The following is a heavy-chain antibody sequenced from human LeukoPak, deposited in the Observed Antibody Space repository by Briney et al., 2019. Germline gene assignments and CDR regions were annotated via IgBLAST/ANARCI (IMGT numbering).Heavy chain of an antibody. D-gene: IGHD4-23*01. J-gene: IGHJ3*02. CDR1: GFTFSAYS. Sequence: GGSLRLSCAASGFTFSAYSMNWVRQAPGKGLEWVSHISSGGAPIFYADSVKGRFTISRDNGQNSLYLQMNSLRDGDTAMYYCARDNSGGFGDHVYAYDIWGQGTMVTVSS. CDR3: ARDNSGGFGDHVYAYDI. CDR2: ISSGGAPI. V-gene: IGHV3-48*02.